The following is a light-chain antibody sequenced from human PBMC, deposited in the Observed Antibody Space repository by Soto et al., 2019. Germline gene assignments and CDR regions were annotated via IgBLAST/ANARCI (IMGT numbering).Light chain of an antibody. J-gene: IGLJ2*01. V-gene: IGLV2-8*01. CDR1: SSDVGSYNF. Sequence: QSVLTQPPSASGSPGQSVTISCTGTSSDVGSYNFVSWYQQHPGKAPKLMMYEVSKRPSGVPDRFSGSKSGNTASLTVSGLQAEDEADYYCNSYAGSNIVVFGGGTKLTVL. CDR3: NSYAGSNIVV. CDR2: EVS.